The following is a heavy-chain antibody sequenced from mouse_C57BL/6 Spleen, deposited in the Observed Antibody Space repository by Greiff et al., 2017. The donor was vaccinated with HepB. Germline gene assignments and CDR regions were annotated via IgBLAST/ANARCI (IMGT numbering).Heavy chain of an antibody. V-gene: IGHV1-61*01. D-gene: IGHD3-3*01. J-gene: IGHJ2*01. CDR1: GYTFTSYW. CDR3: ARGDQGDY. CDR2: IYPSDSET. Sequence: VQLQQSGAELVRPGSSVKLSCKASGYTFTSYWMDWVKQRPGQGLEWIGNIYPSDSETHYNQKFKDKATLTVDKSSSTAYMQLSSLTSEDSAVYYCARGDQGDYWGQGTTLTVSS.